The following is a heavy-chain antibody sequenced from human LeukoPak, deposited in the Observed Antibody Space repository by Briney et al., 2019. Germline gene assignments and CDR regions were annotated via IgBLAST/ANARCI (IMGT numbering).Heavy chain of an antibody. Sequence: SVKVSCKASGGTFSSSAISWVRQAPGQGLEWMGRIIPILGIANYAQKFQGRVTITADKSTSTAYMELSSLRSEDTAVYYCASWGDYHDSSGYRSSVYWGQGTLVTVSS. V-gene: IGHV1-69*04. D-gene: IGHD3-22*01. CDR3: ASWGDYHDSSGYRSSVY. J-gene: IGHJ4*02. CDR1: GGTFSSSA. CDR2: IIPILGIA.